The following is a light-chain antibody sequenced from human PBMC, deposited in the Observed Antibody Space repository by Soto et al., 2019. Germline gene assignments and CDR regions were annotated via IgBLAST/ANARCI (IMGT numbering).Light chain of an antibody. CDR2: VGTGGIVG. CDR3: GAVLGSGSNFVWV. CDR1: SGYSNYK. Sequence: QLVLTQPPSASASLGASVTLTCTLSSGYSNYKVDWYQQRPGKGPRFVMRVGTGGIVGSKGDGIPDRFSVLGSGLNRYLTIKNIQEEDESYYHCGAVLGSGSNFVWVFGGSTKLTV. V-gene: IGLV9-49*01. J-gene: IGLJ2*01.